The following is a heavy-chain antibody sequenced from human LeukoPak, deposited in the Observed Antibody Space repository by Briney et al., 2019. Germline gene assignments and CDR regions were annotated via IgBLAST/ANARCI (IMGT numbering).Heavy chain of an antibody. CDR3: ARLPMIRGVTEYYFDY. CDR2: IYYSGST. V-gene: IGHV4-59*01. CDR1: GGSISSYY. J-gene: IGHJ4*02. D-gene: IGHD3-10*01. Sequence: SETLSLTCTVSGGSISSYYWSWIRQPPGKGLEWIGYIYYSGSTNYNPSLKSRVTIPVDTSKNQFSLKLSSVTAADTAVYYCARLPMIRGVTEYYFDYWGQGSLVTVSS.